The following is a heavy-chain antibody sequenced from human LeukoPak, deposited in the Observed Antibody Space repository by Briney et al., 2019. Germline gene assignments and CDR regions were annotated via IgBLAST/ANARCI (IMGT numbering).Heavy chain of an antibody. D-gene: IGHD2-2*02. CDR3: ARGWGDCTTVSCYTGGDVFDM. CDR2: IKQDGSEK. V-gene: IGHV3-7*01. Sequence: GGSLRLSCAASGFTFSSYWMSWVRQAPGKGLEWVANIKQDGSEKYYVDSVKGRFTISRDNTKNSLFLQMNSLRAEDTAVYYCARGWGDCTTVSCYTGGDVFDMWGQGTMVTVSS. CDR1: GFTFSSYW. J-gene: IGHJ3*02.